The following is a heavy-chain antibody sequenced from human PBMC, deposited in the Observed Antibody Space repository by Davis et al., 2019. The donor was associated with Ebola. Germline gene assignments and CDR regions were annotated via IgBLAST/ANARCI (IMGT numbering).Heavy chain of an antibody. J-gene: IGHJ6*02. CDR2: IIPFLGIA. CDR3: ASEGGSSSSSYYYGMDV. D-gene: IGHD6-6*01. Sequence: SVPVSCKASRGTFRSYAISCLRHAPGQGLEWMGGIIPFLGIANYAQKFQGRVTITADKSTSTAYMELSSLRSEDTAVYYCASEGGSSSSSYYYGMDVWGQGTTVTVSS. CDR1: RGTFRSYA. V-gene: IGHV1-69*10.